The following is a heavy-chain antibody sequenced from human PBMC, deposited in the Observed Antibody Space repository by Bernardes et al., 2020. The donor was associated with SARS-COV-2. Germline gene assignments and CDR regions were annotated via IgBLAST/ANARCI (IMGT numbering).Heavy chain of an antibody. Sequence: GGSLRLSCTASGFTFSSYWMHWVRQAPGKGLMWVSRISSDGSATTYADSVKGRFTISRDNAKNTLYLQMNSLGAEDTAVYYCARGGGGYTYGYGDYCGQGTVVTVSS. CDR3: ARGGGGYTYGYGDY. CDR2: ISSDGSAT. V-gene: IGHV3-74*03. CDR1: GFTFSSYW. D-gene: IGHD5-18*01. J-gene: IGHJ4*02.